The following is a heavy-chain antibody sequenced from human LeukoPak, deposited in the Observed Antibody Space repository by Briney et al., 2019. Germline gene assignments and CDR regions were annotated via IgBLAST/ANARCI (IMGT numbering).Heavy chain of an antibody. Sequence: GGSLRLSCAASRFTFSSYWMSWVRQAPGKELEWVANIKQDGSEKYYVDSVKGRFTISRDNAKNSLYLQMNSLRAEDTAVYYCAREVDTAMVTESYYYYYYGMDVWGQGTTVTVSS. CDR2: IKQDGSEK. J-gene: IGHJ6*02. CDR3: AREVDTAMVTESYYYYYYGMDV. CDR1: RFTFSSYW. D-gene: IGHD5-18*01. V-gene: IGHV3-7*01.